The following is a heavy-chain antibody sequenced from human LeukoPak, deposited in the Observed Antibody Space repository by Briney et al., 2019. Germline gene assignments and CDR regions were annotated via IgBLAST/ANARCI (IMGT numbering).Heavy chain of an antibody. Sequence: GGSLRLSCAASGFTFSDFNMRWIRQAPGKGLEWVSSISRSGSTKYYADSVKGRFTISRDNAKNSLFLQMNSLRAEDTAVYYCAGDSSGYSGYYFDYWGQGTLVTVSS. J-gene: IGHJ4*02. V-gene: IGHV3-11*01. CDR2: ISRSGSTK. CDR1: GFTFSDFN. D-gene: IGHD3-22*01. CDR3: AGDSSGYSGYYFDY.